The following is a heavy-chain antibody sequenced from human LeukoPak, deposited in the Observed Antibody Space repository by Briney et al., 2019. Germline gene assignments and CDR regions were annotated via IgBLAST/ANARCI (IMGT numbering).Heavy chain of an antibody. J-gene: IGHJ4*02. Sequence: SGRSLRLSCAASGFTFSSYAMHWVRQAPGKGLEWVAVISYDGSNKYYADSVKGRFAISRDNSKGTLYLQVNSLRVEDTALYYCGREWEGGTGTSCPDYWGQGTLVTVSS. CDR3: GREWEGGTGTSCPDY. CDR2: ISYDGSNK. V-gene: IGHV3-30*09. D-gene: IGHD2-2*01. CDR1: GFTFSSYA.